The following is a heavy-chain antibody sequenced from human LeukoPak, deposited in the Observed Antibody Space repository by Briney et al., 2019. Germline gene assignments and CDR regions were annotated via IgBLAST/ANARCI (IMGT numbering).Heavy chain of an antibody. J-gene: IGHJ5*02. D-gene: IGHD5-24*01. CDR2: FDPEDGET. Sequence: ASVNVSCKVSGHTLTQLSMHWVRQAPGKGLEWMGTFDPEDGETIYAQKFQGRVTLTRDMSTSTDYLELSSLRSEDTAVYYCARDNSVRDEAWWFNPWGQGTLVTVSS. CDR3: ARDNSVRDEAWWFNP. V-gene: IGHV1-24*01. CDR1: GHTLTQLS.